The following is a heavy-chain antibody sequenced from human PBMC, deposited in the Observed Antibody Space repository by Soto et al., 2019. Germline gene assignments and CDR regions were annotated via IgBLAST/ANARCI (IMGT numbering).Heavy chain of an antibody. J-gene: IGHJ4*02. V-gene: IGHV4-59*08. CDR2: VSYSGST. CDR3: ARQGYYDLLSGYYLFDY. CDR1: GGSTDSLY. D-gene: IGHD3-3*01. Sequence: QVQLQESSPGLVKPSETLFVTCTVSGGSTDSLYWSWVRQPPGKGLEWIGYVSYSGSTTYNPSLKSRVIVSIGTSKNPFPLKLTSVTAADTAVYYCARQGYYDLLSGYYLFDYWGQGILVTVSS.